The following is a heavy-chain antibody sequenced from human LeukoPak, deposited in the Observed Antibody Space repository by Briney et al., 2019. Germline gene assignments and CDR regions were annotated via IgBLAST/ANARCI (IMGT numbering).Heavy chain of an antibody. V-gene: IGHV1-69*06. Sequence: ASVKVSCKASGGTFSSYAISWVRQAPGQGLEWMGGIIPIFGTANYAQKFQGRVTITADKSTSTAYMELSSLRSEDTAVYYCATRYYGILTGYYEEYYFDYWGQGTLVTVSS. D-gene: IGHD3-9*01. J-gene: IGHJ4*02. CDR1: GGTFSSYA. CDR3: ATRYYGILTGYYEEYYFDY. CDR2: IIPIFGTA.